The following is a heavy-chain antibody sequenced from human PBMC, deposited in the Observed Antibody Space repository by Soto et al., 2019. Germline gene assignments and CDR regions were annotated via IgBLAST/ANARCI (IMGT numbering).Heavy chain of an antibody. CDR1: GFTFSSYA. CDR2: ISGSGGST. Sequence: EVQLLESGGGLVQPGGSLRLSCAASGFTFSSYAMSWVRQAPGKGLEWVSAISGSGGSTYYADSVKGRFTISRDNSKNTLYLQMNSLRAEDTAVYYCAKDXXXGXXXYYGSSYNWFDPWGQGTLVTVSS. D-gene: IGHD3-10*01. CDR3: AKDXXXGXXXYYGSSYNWFDP. J-gene: IGHJ5*02. V-gene: IGHV3-23*01.